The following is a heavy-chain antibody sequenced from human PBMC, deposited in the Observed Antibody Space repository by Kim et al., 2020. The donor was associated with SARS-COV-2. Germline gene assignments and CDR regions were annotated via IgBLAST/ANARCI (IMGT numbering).Heavy chain of an antibody. CDR2: ISSSSSYI. J-gene: IGHJ6*02. CDR1: GFTFSSYS. D-gene: IGHD2-8*01. Sequence: GGSLRLSCAASGFTFSSYSMNWVRQAPGKGLEWVSSISSSSSYIYYADSVKGRFTISRDNAKNSLYLQMNSLRAEDTAVYYCARDPHLMVYATDYYYYGMDVWGQGTTVTVSS. V-gene: IGHV3-21*01. CDR3: ARDPHLMVYATDYYYYGMDV.